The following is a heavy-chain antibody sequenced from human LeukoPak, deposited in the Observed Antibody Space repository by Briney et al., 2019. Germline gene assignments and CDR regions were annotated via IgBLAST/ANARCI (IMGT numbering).Heavy chain of an antibody. CDR3: ARDTPTSGFGEFIFYYYGLDV. CDR2: VYSGGTT. Sequence: GGSLRLSCAASGFTVSSNDISWVRQAPGKGLEWVSVVYSGGTTYFADSVKGRFTISRDDFKNTPYLQMNSLRAEDTAVYYCARDTPTSGFGEFIFYYYGLDVWGQGTTATVSS. D-gene: IGHD3-10*01. CDR1: GFTVSSND. V-gene: IGHV3-66*01. J-gene: IGHJ6*02.